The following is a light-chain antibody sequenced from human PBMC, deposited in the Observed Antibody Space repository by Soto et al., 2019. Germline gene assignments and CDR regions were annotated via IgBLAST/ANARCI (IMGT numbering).Light chain of an antibody. CDR3: AAWDDSLPAYV. CDR2: RND. V-gene: IGLV1-44*01. CDR1: TSNIGRNP. J-gene: IGLJ1*01. Sequence: QSVLKQPPSASGTPGQRVTMSCSGSTSNIGRNPVNWYQQLPGTAPKIIIYRNDQRPSGVPDRFSGSKSGTSASLAISGLQSEDEADYYCAAWDDSLPAYVFGGGTKVTVL.